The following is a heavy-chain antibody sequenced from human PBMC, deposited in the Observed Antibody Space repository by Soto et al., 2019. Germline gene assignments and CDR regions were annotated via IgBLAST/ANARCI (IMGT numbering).Heavy chain of an antibody. D-gene: IGHD1-20*01. CDR2: ISASGSNT. CDR1: GFTFSTYV. CDR3: ATNPATGIPACRFDH. J-gene: IGHJ4*02. V-gene: IGHV3-23*01. Sequence: GGSLRLSCAASGFTFSTYVMTWVRQAPGKGLEWVSGISASGSNTYYADSVMGRFTISRDNSKNTLHLQMDSLGGDDTAVYYCATNPATGIPACRFDHWGPGTLVTVSS.